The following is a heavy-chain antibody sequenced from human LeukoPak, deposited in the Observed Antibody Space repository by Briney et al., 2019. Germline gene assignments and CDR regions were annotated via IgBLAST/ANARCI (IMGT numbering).Heavy chain of an antibody. V-gene: IGHV4-39*02. CDR3: LRDQDCSGGDCQVC. Sequence: SETLSLTCTVSGGSLSSGNYHWGWIRQPPGKGLEWIALISHSGTTYYNPSLKSRVTMSVDTSKNQFSLKLNSVTAADTAVYYCLRDQDCSGGDCQVCWGQGTLVTVSS. J-gene: IGHJ4*02. CDR1: GGSLSSGNYH. D-gene: IGHD2-15*01. CDR2: ISHSGTT.